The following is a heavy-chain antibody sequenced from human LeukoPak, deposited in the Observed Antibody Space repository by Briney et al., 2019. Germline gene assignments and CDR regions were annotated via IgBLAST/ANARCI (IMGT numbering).Heavy chain of an antibody. CDR2: IIPIFGTA. Sequence: ASVKVSCKASGGTFSSYAISWVRQAPGQGLEWMGGIIPIFGTANYAQKFQGRVTITTDEPTSTAYMELSSLRSEDTAVYYCAREESSGSPYFDYWGQGTLVTVSS. D-gene: IGHD6-19*01. CDR1: GGTFSSYA. J-gene: IGHJ4*02. V-gene: IGHV1-69*05. CDR3: AREESSGSPYFDY.